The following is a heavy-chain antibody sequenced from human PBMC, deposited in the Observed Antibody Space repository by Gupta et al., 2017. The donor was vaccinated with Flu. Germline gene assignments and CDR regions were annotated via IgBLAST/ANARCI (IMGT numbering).Heavy chain of an antibody. CDR3: ARVYWDNQGPFFDY. CDR2: IYSGGST. CDR1: GFTVSSNY. Sequence: EVQLVESGGGLVQPGGSLRLSCAASGFTVSSNYMSWVRQAPGKGLEWVSVIYSGGSTYYADSVKGRFTISRDNSKNTLYLQMNSLRAEDTAVYYCARVYWDNQGPFFDYWGQGTLVTVSS. J-gene: IGHJ4*02. V-gene: IGHV3-66*02. D-gene: IGHD1/OR15-1a*01.